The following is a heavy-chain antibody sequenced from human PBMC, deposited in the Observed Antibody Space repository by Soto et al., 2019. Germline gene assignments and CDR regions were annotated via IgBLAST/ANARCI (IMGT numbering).Heavy chain of an antibody. D-gene: IGHD3-22*01. Sequence: VQLVQSGAEVKEPGASVKVSCKASGYTFITYGMSWVRQAPGQGLVWVGCISTYNGDTQYADRLQGRVAMTTDTTAGAAYRELRSPRAADTAVYYCARWPTAYYDNSGDYSVDYWGQGTLVTVSA. CDR2: ISTYNGDT. V-gene: IGHV1-18*01. CDR3: ARWPTAYYDNSGDYSVDY. J-gene: IGHJ4*02. CDR1: GYTFITYG.